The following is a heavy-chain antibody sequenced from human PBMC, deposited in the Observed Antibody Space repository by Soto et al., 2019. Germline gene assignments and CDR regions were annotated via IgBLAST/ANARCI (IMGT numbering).Heavy chain of an antibody. CDR3: ARDVYNWKNSVDY. Sequence: GGSLRLSCAASGFTVSSKYMNWVRQAPGKGLEWVSIIWSAGLTYYADSVRGRFTISRDNSKNMLYLQMTSLRAEDTAVYYCARDVYNWKNSVDYWGQGTLVTVSS. CDR1: GFTVSSKY. D-gene: IGHD1-20*01. V-gene: IGHV3-53*05. CDR2: IWSAGLT. J-gene: IGHJ4*02.